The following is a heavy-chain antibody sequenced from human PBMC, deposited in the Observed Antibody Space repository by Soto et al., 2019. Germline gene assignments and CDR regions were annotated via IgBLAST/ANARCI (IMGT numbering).Heavy chain of an antibody. D-gene: IGHD6-19*01. CDR3: ARDADASGWYHYGMDI. CDR2: IKKDGNEK. Sequence: SCAASGFSLSPYWMNWVRQAPGKGLEWVANIKKDGNEKYYVDSVKGRFFISRDNAKNSLYLQLNSLRAEDTAVYYCARDADASGWYHYGMDIWGQGTLVTVSS. V-gene: IGHV3-7*01. CDR1: GFSLSPYW. J-gene: IGHJ6*02.